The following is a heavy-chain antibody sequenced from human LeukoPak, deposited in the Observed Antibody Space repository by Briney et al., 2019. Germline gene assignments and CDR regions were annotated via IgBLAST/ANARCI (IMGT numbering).Heavy chain of an antibody. D-gene: IGHD6-13*01. V-gene: IGHV2-70*01. J-gene: IGHJ4*02. CDR2: IDWHYNK. CDR1: GVSLSTSGMC. CDR3: ARIYQLTSSWIN. Sequence: SGPALVKPTQSLTLTCTFSGVSLSTSGMCVSWIRQPPGKALEWLAHIDWHYNKYYSTSLKTRLTISADTSKNQVVLTMTNMDPVDTATYYCARIYQLTSSWINWGQGTLVAVSS.